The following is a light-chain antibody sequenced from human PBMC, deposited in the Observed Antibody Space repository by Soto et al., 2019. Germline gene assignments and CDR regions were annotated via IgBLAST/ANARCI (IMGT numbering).Light chain of an antibody. J-gene: IGLJ1*01. Sequence: QSVLTQPPSASGTPGQRVTISCSGSNSNIGSNTVNWYQQLPGTAPKLLIYSNNQRPSGVPDRFSGSKSGTSASLAISGLQSEDEANYYGAAWDDSLKGYVFGPGTKFTVL. CDR3: AAWDDSLKGYV. CDR1: NSNIGSNT. CDR2: SNN. V-gene: IGLV1-44*01.